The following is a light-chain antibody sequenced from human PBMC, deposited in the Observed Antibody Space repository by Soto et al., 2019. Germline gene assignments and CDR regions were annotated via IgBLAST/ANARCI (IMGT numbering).Light chain of an antibody. V-gene: IGKV1-27*01. Sequence: DIQMTQSPSSLSASAGDRVTITCRASQGISNYLAWYQQRPGKVPKLLIFAATTLQSGVPSRFSGSGSETDFPLTISSLQPEDVATYYCQQYNRAPPAFGQGPKVEIK. J-gene: IGKJ1*01. CDR3: QQYNRAPPA. CDR2: AAT. CDR1: QGISNY.